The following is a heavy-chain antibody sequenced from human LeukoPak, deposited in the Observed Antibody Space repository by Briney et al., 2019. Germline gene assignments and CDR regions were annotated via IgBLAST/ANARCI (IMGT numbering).Heavy chain of an antibody. J-gene: IGHJ6*03. Sequence: SETLSLTCTVSGGSISSSSYYWSWIRQPPGKGLEWIGYIYYSGSTNYNPSLKSRVTISVDTSKNQFSLKLSSVTAADTAVYYCARVGRSVVVAATVYYYYYMDVWGKGTTVTVSS. CDR1: GGSISSSSYY. D-gene: IGHD2-15*01. CDR3: ARVGRSVVVAATVYYYYYMDV. V-gene: IGHV4-61*01. CDR2: IYYSGST.